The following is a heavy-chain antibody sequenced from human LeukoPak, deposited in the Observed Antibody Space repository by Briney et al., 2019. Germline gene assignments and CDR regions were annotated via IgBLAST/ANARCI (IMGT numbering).Heavy chain of an antibody. D-gene: IGHD4-17*01. CDR3: AAHRTSTVTTDDY. CDR2: INPNSGGT. Sequence: ASVKVYCKASGYTFTGYYMHWVRQAPGQGLEWMGWINPNSGGTNYAQKFQGRVTMTRDTSISTAYMELSRLRSDDTAVYYCAAHRTSTVTTDDYWGQGTLVTVSS. J-gene: IGHJ4*02. V-gene: IGHV1-2*02. CDR1: GYTFTGYY.